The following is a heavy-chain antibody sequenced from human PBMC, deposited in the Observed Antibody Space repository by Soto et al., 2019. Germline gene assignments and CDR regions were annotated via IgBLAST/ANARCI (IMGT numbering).Heavy chain of an antibody. J-gene: IGHJ4*02. CDR3: ANAPRPTGTFDY. V-gene: IGHV3-23*01. D-gene: IGHD4-17*01. Sequence: EVQLLESGGGLVQPGGSLRLSCAASGFTFSSYAMSWVRQAPGKGLEWVSAISGSGGSTYYADSVKGRFTISRDNSKNTLYLQMNSLRAEDTAVYYCANAPRPTGTFDYWGQGTLVTVSS. CDR2: ISGSGGST. CDR1: GFTFSSYA.